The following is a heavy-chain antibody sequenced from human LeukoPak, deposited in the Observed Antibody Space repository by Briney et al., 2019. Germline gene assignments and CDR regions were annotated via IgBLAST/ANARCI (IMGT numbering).Heavy chain of an antibody. J-gene: IGHJ4*02. CDR2: INHSGST. V-gene: IGHV4-34*01. D-gene: IGHD3-3*01. CDR3: ASGYDFWSGYYPY. Sequence: PSETLSLTCAVYGGSFSGYYWSWIRQPPGKGLEWIGEINHSGSTNYNPSLKSRVTISVDTSKNQFSLKLSSVTAADTAVYYCASGYDFWSGYYPYWGQGTLVTVSS. CDR1: GGSFSGYY.